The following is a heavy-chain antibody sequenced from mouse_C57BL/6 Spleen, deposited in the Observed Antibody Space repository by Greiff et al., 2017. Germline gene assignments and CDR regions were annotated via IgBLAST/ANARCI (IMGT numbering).Heavy chain of an antibody. J-gene: IGHJ2*01. V-gene: IGHV1-61*01. CDR3: AREGLLPDY. D-gene: IGHD1-1*01. CDR1: GYTFTSYW. CDR2: IYPSDSET. Sequence: QVQLQQPGAELVRPGSSVKLSCKASGYTFTSYWMDWVKQRPGQGLEWIGNIYPSDSETPYNHKFKDKATLTVDKSSSTAYMQLSSLTSEDSAVYYCAREGLLPDYWGQGTTLTVSS.